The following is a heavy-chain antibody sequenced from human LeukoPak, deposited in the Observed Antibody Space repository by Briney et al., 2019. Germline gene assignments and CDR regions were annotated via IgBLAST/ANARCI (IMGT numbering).Heavy chain of an antibody. CDR3: ARRRLGWYSVDY. J-gene: IGHJ4*02. V-gene: IGHV4-39*01. Sequence: SSETLSLTCTVSGGSISSGGYYWSWIRQHPGKGLEWIGYIYYSGSTYYNPSLKSRVTVSVDTSKNQFSLNLNSVTAADTAVYYCARRRLGWYSVDYWGQGTLVTVSS. CDR1: GGSISSGGYY. CDR2: IYYSGST. D-gene: IGHD6-19*01.